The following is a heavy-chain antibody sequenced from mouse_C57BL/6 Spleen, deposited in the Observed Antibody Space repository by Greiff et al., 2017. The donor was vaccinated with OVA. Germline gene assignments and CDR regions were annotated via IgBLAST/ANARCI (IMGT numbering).Heavy chain of an antibody. Sequence: QVHVKQPGAELVKPGASVKMSCKASGYTFTSYWITWVKQRPGQGLEWIGDIYPGSGSTNYNEKFKSKATLTVDTSSSTAYMQLSSLTSEDSAVYYCASYDYDKAWFAYWGQGTLVTVSA. V-gene: IGHV1-55*01. D-gene: IGHD2-4*01. CDR3: ASYDYDKAWFAY. J-gene: IGHJ3*01. CDR2: IYPGSGST. CDR1: GYTFTSYW.